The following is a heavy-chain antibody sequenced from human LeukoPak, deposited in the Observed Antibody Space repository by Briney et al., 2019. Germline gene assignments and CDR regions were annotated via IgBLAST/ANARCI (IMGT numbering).Heavy chain of an antibody. D-gene: IGHD3-10*01. CDR2: INHSGST. CDR1: GGSFSGYY. J-gene: IGHJ5*02. V-gene: IGHV4-34*01. Sequence: SSETLSLTCAVSGGSFSGYYWSWIRQPPRKGLEWIGEINHSGSTNYNPSLMSRVTISVDTSKNQFSLKLSSVTAADTAVYYCARGTPHYYGSGSYYIRRFDPWGQGTLVAVSS. CDR3: ARGTPHYYGSGSYYIRRFDP.